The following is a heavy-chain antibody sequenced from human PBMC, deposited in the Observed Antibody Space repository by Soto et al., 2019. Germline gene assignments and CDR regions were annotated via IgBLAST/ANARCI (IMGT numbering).Heavy chain of an antibody. D-gene: IGHD4-17*01. V-gene: IGHV3-53*01. Sequence: EAQLVESGGGLIQPGGSLTLSCAASGFTVSDSYMIWVRQAPGKGLEWVSLMYSGGTTYFADSVKGRFALSRDSSKNTLFLQLNSLRVDDTAVYFCARDSGAYGVHFDDWGQGTVVTVSS. CDR1: GFTVSDSY. J-gene: IGHJ4*02. CDR3: ARDSGAYGVHFDD. CDR2: MYSGGTT.